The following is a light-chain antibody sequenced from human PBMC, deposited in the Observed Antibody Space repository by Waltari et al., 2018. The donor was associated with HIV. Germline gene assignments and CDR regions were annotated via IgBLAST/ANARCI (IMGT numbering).Light chain of an antibody. J-gene: IGLJ1*01. V-gene: IGLV3-19*01. CDR2: GND. CDR1: SLRSYY. CDR3: NSRDSSGHHLV. Sequence: SSELTQDPAVSVALGQTVRITCQGDSLRSYYASWYQQKPGQDPLLVVYGNDKRPSGIPDRFSCSSSGNTAALTITGAQAEDEADYYCNSRDSSGHHLVFATGTTVTVL.